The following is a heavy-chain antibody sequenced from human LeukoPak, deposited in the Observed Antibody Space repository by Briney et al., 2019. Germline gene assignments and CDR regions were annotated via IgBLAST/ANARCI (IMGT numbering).Heavy chain of an antibody. CDR2: IYYSGST. J-gene: IGHJ6*02. Sequence: SETLSLTCTVSGGSISSYYWSWIRQPPGKGLEWIGYIYYSGSTKYNPSLKSRVTMSADTSTDQLSLRLISVTAADTAVYYCARTVSGDYYGMDVWGQGTTVTVSS. CDR3: ARTVSGDYYGMDV. V-gene: IGHV4-59*08. CDR1: GGSISSYY. D-gene: IGHD1-26*01.